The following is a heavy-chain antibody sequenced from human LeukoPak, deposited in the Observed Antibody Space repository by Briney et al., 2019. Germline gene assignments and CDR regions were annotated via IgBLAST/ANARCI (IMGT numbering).Heavy chain of an antibody. Sequence: NPGGSLRLSCAPSGFTFSSYSMNWVRQAPGKGLEWVSSISSSSSYIYYADSVKGRFTSSRDNAKNSLYLQMNSLRAEDTAVYYCARDRYYYDGSGYSCYFDYGGQGTLVTVSS. CDR1: GFTFSSYS. J-gene: IGHJ4*02. D-gene: IGHD3-22*01. CDR2: ISSSSSYI. V-gene: IGHV3-21*01. CDR3: ARDRYYYDGSGYSCYFDY.